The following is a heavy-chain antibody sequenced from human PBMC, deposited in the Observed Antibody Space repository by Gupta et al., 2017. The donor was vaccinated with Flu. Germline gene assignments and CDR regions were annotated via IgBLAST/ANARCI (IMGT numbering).Heavy chain of an antibody. V-gene: IGHV3-11*01. CDR3: ARDALGYDVLTGYFDH. Sequence: QVQLVEYGGGLVKPGGSLSLSCAASGFYFSEHYIYWIRQAPGKGLEWLGYISGSGISTFCADSVKGRFTISRDNAKNSLYLQMNSLRAEDTAVYYCARDALGYDVLTGYFDHWGQGSLVTVSS. CDR1: GFYFSEHY. J-gene: IGHJ4*02. D-gene: IGHD3-9*01. CDR2: ISGSGIST.